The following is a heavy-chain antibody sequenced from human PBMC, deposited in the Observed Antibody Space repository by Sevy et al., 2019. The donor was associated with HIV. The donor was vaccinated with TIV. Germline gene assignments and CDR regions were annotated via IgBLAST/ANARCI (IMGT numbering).Heavy chain of an antibody. J-gene: IGHJ4*02. CDR3: ARDPLLGIAREVARGGY. V-gene: IGHV3-11*01. Sequence: GGSLRLSCSGSGFIFSDYYMSWIRQAPGRGLEWFSYISGSGITYYADSVEGRFTISRDNARNSLYLQMNSLRADDTAVYYCARDPLLGIAREVARGGYWGQGTLVTVSS. CDR2: ISGSGIT. D-gene: IGHD2-2*03. CDR1: GFIFSDYY.